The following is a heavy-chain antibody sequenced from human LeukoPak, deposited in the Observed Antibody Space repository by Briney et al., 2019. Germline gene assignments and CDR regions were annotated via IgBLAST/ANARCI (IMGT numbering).Heavy chain of an antibody. CDR2: VNLQGST. CDR1: GGSITNTDY. V-gene: IGHV4-4*02. D-gene: IGHD2-21*01. J-gene: IGHJ1*01. CDR3: ATFRPGGYFHN. Sequence: SGTLSLTCGVSGGSITNTDYWTWVRQPPGKGLEWIGEVNLQGSTNYNPSLMGRVAISVDTSENHISLQLTSVTAADTAVYYCATFRPGGYFHNWGQGTLVTVSS.